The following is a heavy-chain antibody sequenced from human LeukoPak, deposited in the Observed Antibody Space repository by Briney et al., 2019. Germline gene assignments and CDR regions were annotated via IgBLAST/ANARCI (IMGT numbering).Heavy chain of an antibody. CDR2: IYYSGST. Sequence: SETLSLTCAIYGGSFSGYSWSWIRQPPGKGLEWIGYIYYSGSTNYNPSLKSRLTMSVDRSKNQFSLKMTSVTAADTAMYYCARDTALWTFDIWGQGTMVTVSS. CDR3: ARDTALWTFDI. V-gene: IGHV4-59*12. J-gene: IGHJ3*02. CDR1: GGSFSGYS. D-gene: IGHD2-21*02.